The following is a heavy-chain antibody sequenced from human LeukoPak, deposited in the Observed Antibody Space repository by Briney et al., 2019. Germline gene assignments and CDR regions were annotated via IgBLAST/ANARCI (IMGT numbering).Heavy chain of an antibody. Sequence: GGSLRLSCAASGFTFSSYAMHWVRQAPGKGLEWVAVISYDGSNKYYADSVKGRFTISRDNSKNTLYLQMNSLRAEDTAVYYCARGERMGITMIVVVIPFDYWGQGTLVTVSS. V-gene: IGHV3-30-3*01. CDR2: ISYDGSNK. CDR3: ARGERMGITMIVVVIPFDY. D-gene: IGHD3-22*01. J-gene: IGHJ4*02. CDR1: GFTFSSYA.